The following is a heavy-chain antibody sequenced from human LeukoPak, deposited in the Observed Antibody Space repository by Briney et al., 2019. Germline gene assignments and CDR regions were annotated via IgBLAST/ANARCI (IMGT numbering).Heavy chain of an antibody. J-gene: IGHJ4*02. V-gene: IGHV4-39*01. CDR1: GVSIRSSSFY. CDR3: ARGLRWDLTISGTSTFDY. CDR2: IYYSGST. Sequence: PSETLSLTCSVSGVSIRSSSFYWGWIRHPPGKGLEWIGSIYYSGSTYYRPSLNSRVTMSVDTSKSQFSLRLSSVTAADTAVYYCARGLRWDLTISGTSTFDYWGQGSLVTVSS. D-gene: IGHD1-26*01.